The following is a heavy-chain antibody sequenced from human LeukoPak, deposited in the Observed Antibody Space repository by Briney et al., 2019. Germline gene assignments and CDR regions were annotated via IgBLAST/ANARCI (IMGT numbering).Heavy chain of an antibody. CDR3: ARDRSDILTGYNDAFDI. CDR1: GFTFSSYS. V-gene: IGHV3-7*01. D-gene: IGHD3-9*01. CDR2: IKQDGSEK. J-gene: IGHJ3*02. Sequence: GGSLRLSCAASGFTFSSYSMNWVRQAPGKGLEWVANIKQDGSEKYYVDSVKGRFTISRDNAKNSLYLQMNSLRDEDTAVYYCARDRSDILTGYNDAFDIWGQGTMVTVSS.